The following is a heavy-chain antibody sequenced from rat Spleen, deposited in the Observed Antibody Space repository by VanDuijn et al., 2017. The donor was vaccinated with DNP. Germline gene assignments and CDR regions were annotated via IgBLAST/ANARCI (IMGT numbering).Heavy chain of an antibody. J-gene: IGHJ4*01. CDR3: ARWPGYNPPYAMDA. Sequence: EVQLQESGPGLVKPSQSLSLTCSVTGSSITSNYWGWIRKFPGNKMEWIGHISYSGSTGYNPSLKSRISITRDISKNQLFLQVNSVTSEDTATYYCARWPGYNPPYAMDAWGQGTSVTVSS. D-gene: IGHD1-4*01. CDR1: GSSITSNY. CDR2: ISYSGST. V-gene: IGHV3-1*01.